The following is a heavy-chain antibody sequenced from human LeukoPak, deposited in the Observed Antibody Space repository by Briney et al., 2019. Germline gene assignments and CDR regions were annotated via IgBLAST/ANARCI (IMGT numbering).Heavy chain of an antibody. J-gene: IGHJ4*02. CDR2: IKQDGSEK. V-gene: IGHV3-7*03. Sequence: GGSLRLSCAASGFTFSSYWMSWVRQAPGKGLEWVANIKQDGSEKYYVDSVKGRFTISRDNAKNSLYLQMNSLRAEDTALYYCAKEGSRGIAAAGPQEWGQGTLVTVSS. D-gene: IGHD6-13*01. CDR3: AKEGSRGIAAAGPQE. CDR1: GFTFSSYW.